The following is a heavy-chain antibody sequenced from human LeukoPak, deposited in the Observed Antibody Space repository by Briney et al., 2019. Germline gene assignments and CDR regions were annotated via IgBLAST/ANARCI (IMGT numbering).Heavy chain of an antibody. CDR3: ARDCKETPYSSSRVAYYYYYMDV. Sequence: KPSETLSLTCTVSGGSISNYYWSWIRQPAGKGLEWIGGIYTSGSTNYNPSLKSRVTMSVDTSKNQFSLKLSSVTAADTAVYYCARDCKETPYSSSRVAYYYYYMDVWGKGTTVTVSS. J-gene: IGHJ6*03. CDR1: GGSISNYY. CDR2: IYTSGST. D-gene: IGHD6-6*01. V-gene: IGHV4-4*07.